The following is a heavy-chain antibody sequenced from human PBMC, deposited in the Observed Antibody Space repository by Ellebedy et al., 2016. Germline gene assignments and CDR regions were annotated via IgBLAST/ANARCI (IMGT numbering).Heavy chain of an antibody. Sequence: GGSLRLXCAASGFIFSTYSMNRVRQAPGKGLEWVSYSSSSSCSFFYADSVKGRFTISRDNARNSMSLQMNSLRVEDTAVYYCARVMVRGVWDVSAFDIWGQGTMVTVSS. CDR3: ARVMVRGVWDVSAFDI. V-gene: IGHV3-48*01. J-gene: IGHJ3*02. CDR2: SSSSSCSF. CDR1: GFIFSTYS. D-gene: IGHD3-10*01.